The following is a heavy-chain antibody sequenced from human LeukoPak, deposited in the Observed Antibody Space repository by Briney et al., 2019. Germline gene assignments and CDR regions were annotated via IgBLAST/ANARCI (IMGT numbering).Heavy chain of an antibody. CDR1: GGSISSYY. CDR2: VFYSGNT. CDR3: ANAREPPYRGIYYYFES. V-gene: IGHV4-59*01. J-gene: IGHJ4*02. Sequence: KPSETLSLTCTVSGGSISSYYWSWIRQPPGKGLEWIGCVFYSGNTNYNPSLKSRVTISVDTSKNQFSLKLNSVTAAATAVYYCANAREPPYRGIYYYFESWGQGTLVTVSS. D-gene: IGHD1-26*01.